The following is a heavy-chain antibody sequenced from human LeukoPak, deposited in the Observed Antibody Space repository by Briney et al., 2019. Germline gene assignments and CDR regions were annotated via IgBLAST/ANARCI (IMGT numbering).Heavy chain of an antibody. D-gene: IGHD3-22*01. CDR3: ESASGYYDSSGILFDY. V-gene: IGHV3-23*01. CDR1: GLTFSSYA. J-gene: IGHJ4*02. CDR2: ISGSGGST. Sequence: GGSLRLSCAASGLTFSSYAMSWVRQAAGRGLEWVTAISGSGGSTYYADYVKGRFTITRENSKNTLYLQMNSRCAKDTAVYYCESASGYYDSSGILFDYWGQGTLVTVSS.